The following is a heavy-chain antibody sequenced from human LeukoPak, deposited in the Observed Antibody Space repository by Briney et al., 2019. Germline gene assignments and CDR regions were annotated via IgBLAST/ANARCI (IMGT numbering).Heavy chain of an antibody. CDR1: GLTFSSYG. D-gene: IGHD3-10*01. CDR2: IWYDGSNK. J-gene: IGHJ4*02. Sequence: PGGSLRLSCAASGLTFSSYGMHWVRQAPGKGLEWVAVIWYDGSNKYYADSVKGRFTISRDNSKNTLYLQMNSLRAEDTAVYYCARTTMVRGVIGSLEYWGQGTLVTVSS. CDR3: ARTTMVRGVIGSLEY. V-gene: IGHV3-33*01.